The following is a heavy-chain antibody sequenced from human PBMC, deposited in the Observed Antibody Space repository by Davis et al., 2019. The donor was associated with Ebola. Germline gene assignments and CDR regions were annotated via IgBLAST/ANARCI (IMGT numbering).Heavy chain of an antibody. V-gene: IGHV6-1*01. CDR1: GDSVSGSNGA. CDR3: ARYPWGLKGPDH. D-gene: IGHD7-27*01. J-gene: IGHJ4*02. Sequence: PSETLSLTCAISGDSVSGSNGAWNWIRQSPSRGLEWLGRTYYSSKWYNDYAVSVRSRITITPDTSKNQFSLQLKSVIPEDAAVYYCARYPWGLKGPDHWGQGTLVTVSS. CDR2: TYYSSKWYN.